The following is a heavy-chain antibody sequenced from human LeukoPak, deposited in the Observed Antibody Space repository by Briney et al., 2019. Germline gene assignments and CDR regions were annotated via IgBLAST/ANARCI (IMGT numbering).Heavy chain of an antibody. CDR3: ARRAGTSFDP. V-gene: IGHV3-53*04. CDR2: IYSGGST. Sequence: GGSLRLSCAASGFTVSSNYMSWVRQAPGKGLEWVSVIYSGGSTYYVNSVKGRFTISRHNSKNTLYLQMNSLRAEDTAVYYCARRAGTSFDPWGQGTLVTVSS. D-gene: IGHD6-13*01. J-gene: IGHJ5*02. CDR1: GFTVSSNY.